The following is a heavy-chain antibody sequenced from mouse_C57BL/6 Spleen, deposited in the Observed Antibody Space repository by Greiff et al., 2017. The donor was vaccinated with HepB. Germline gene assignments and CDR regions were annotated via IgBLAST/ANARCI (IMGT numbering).Heavy chain of an antibody. Sequence: VQLQQSGAELVKPGASVKLSCKASGYTFTSYWMHWVKQRPGQGLEWIGMIHPNSGSTNYNEKFKSKATLTVAKSSSTAYMQLSSLTSEDSAVYYGARGPSGLMDYWGQGTSVTVAS. V-gene: IGHV1-64*01. CDR1: GYTFTSYW. CDR3: ARGPSGLMDY. CDR2: IHPNSGST. J-gene: IGHJ4*01. D-gene: IGHD6-1*01.